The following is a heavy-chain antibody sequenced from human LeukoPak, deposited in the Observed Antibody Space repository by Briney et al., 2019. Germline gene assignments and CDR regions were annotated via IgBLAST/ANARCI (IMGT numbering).Heavy chain of an antibody. J-gene: IGHJ4*02. Sequence: GGSLRLSCAASGFTFSSYAMSWVRQAPGKGLEWVSAISGSGGSTYCADSVKGRFTISGDNSKNTLYLQMNSLRAEDTAVYYCAPGDEGFDYWGQGTLVTVSS. V-gene: IGHV3-23*01. CDR3: APGDEGFDY. D-gene: IGHD2-21*01. CDR1: GFTFSSYA. CDR2: ISGSGGST.